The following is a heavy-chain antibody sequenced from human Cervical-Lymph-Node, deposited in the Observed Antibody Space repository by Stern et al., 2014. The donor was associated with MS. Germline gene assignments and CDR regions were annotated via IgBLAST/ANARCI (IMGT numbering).Heavy chain of an antibody. CDR2: IYSSGGT. CDR3: ARGNYDVLTDNGGHGFDI. CDR1: GGSISSGNYY. J-gene: IGHJ3*02. V-gene: IGHV4-61*02. Sequence: QLQLQESGPGLVKPSQTLSLTCTVSGGSISSGNYYWSWIRQPAGEGLEWIGRIYSSGGTQYNPPLKSRVTISATKSKNQFSLRLSSVTAADTAVYYCARGNYDVLTDNGGHGFDIWGQGTMVTVSS. D-gene: IGHD3-9*01.